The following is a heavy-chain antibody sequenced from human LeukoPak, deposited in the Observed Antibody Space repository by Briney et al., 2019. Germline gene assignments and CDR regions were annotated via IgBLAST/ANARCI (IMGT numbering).Heavy chain of an antibody. CDR3: ARDGGQNTEGKYSSDWLKRLYYYYMDV. V-gene: IGHV1-69*06. D-gene: IGHD6-19*01. J-gene: IGHJ6*03. CDR1: GGTFSSYA. Sequence: GASVKVSCKASGGTFSSYAISWVRQAPGQGLEWMGGIIPIFGTANYAQKFQGRVTITADKSTSTAYMELSSLRSEDTAVYYCARDGGQNTEGKYSSDWLKRLYYYYMDVWGKGTTVTVSS. CDR2: IIPIFGTA.